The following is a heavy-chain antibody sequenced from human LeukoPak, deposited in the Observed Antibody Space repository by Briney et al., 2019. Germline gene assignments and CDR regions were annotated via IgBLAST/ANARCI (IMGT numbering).Heavy chain of an antibody. V-gene: IGHV3-48*03. CDR3: ARDLPGNIAARSFDY. CDR2: ISSSGSTI. J-gene: IGHJ4*02. CDR1: GFTFSSYE. D-gene: IGHD6-6*01. Sequence: GGSLRLSCAASGFTFSSYEMNWVRQAPGKGLEWVSYISSSGSTIYYADSVKGRFTISRDNAKNSLYLQMNSLRAEDTAVYYCARDLPGNIAARSFDYRGQGTLVTVSS.